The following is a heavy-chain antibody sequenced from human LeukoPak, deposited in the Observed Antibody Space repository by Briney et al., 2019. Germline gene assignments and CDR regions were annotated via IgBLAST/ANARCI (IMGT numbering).Heavy chain of an antibody. CDR2: IYPTDSDT. Sequence: GESLQISCKGSGYTFTSYWIAWVRQMPGKGLEWVGLIYPTDSDTRHSPSFQGQVTISADKSISTAYLQWNSLKASDTAMYYCARRGYSGYDLQYFDSWGQGTLVTVSS. CDR1: GYTFTSYW. CDR3: ARRGYSGYDLQYFDS. J-gene: IGHJ4*02. V-gene: IGHV5-51*01. D-gene: IGHD5-12*01.